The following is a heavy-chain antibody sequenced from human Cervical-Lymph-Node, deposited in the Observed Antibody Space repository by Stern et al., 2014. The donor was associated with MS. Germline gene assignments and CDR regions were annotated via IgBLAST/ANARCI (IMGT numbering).Heavy chain of an antibody. CDR1: GFNFYDHA. Sequence: EVHLVESGGGLVQPGRSLRLSCTASGFNFYDHAMHWVRQPPGKGLEWVSSSNWNSNSIAYADAVQGRFIISRDNAKNSLYLQMNSLRLEDTAFYFCARGPHSTGWITFDYWGQGILVTVSS. CDR2: SNWNSNSI. CDR3: ARGPHSTGWITFDY. V-gene: IGHV3-9*01. D-gene: IGHD6-19*01. J-gene: IGHJ4*02.